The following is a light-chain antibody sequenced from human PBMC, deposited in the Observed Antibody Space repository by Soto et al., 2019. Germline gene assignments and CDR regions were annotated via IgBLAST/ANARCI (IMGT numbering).Light chain of an antibody. CDR3: HQSGSSPEK. CDR2: GAS. Sequence: EIVLTQSPGTLSLSPGERATLSCRASQSVTSNSLAWYQQTPGQAPRLLIYGASSRATGIPDRFSGSGSGTDFTLTISRLEPEDFAVYYCHQSGSSPEKFGQGTKVEIK. CDR1: QSVTSNS. J-gene: IGKJ1*01. V-gene: IGKV3-20*01.